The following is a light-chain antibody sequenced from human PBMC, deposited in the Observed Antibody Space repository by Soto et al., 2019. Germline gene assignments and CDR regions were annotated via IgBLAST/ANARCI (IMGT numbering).Light chain of an antibody. CDR2: GAS. Sequence: EIVMTQSPVTLSVSPGERATLSCRASHHVATNLAWYQQKPGQPPRLLIYGASTRATGVSARFSGSGSGTESTLTISSLQSDAFAVYYCQQYTARPPWTFGQGTRV. V-gene: IGKV3-15*01. CDR1: HHVATN. CDR3: QQYTARPPWT. J-gene: IGKJ1*01.